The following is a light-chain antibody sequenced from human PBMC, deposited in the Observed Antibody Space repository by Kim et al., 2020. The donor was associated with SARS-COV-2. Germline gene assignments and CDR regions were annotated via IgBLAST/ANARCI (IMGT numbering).Light chain of an antibody. V-gene: IGLV2-23*02. CDR2: EVS. J-gene: IGLJ2*01. Sequence: QSITISCTGTSSDVGSYNLVSWYQQHPGKAPKLMIYEVSKRPSGVSNRFSGSKSGNTASLTISGLQAEDEADDYCCSYAGSSTLVFGGGTQLTVL. CDR1: SSDVGSYNL. CDR3: CSYAGSSTLV.